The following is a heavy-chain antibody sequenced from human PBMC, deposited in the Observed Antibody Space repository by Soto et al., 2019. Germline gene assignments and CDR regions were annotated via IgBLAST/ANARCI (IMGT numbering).Heavy chain of an antibody. D-gene: IGHD3-9*01. V-gene: IGHV4-39*07. CDR3: ARGVDILTGPKWFDP. Sequence: KASETLSLTCTVSGDSVNNNDFYWAWIRQPPGKGLEWIGEINHSGSTNYNPSLKSRVTISVDTSKNQFSLKLSSVTAADTAVYYCARGVDILTGPKWFDPWGQGTLVTVSS. J-gene: IGHJ5*02. CDR2: INHSGST. CDR1: GDSVNNNDFY.